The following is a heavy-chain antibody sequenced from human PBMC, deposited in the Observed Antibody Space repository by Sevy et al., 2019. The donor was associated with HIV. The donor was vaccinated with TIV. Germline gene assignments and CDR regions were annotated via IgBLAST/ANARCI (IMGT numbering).Heavy chain of an antibody. J-gene: IGHJ4*02. D-gene: IGHD6-13*01. Sequence: GGSLRLSCAASGFTFSSHGMHWVRQAPGKGLEWVAVMSYDGSYKCYGDSVKGRFTISRDDSKNTLYLQMNSLRPEDTAMYYCARDSGYSISWYSAYWGQGTLVTVSS. CDR2: MSYDGSYK. CDR3: ARDSGYSISWYSAY. V-gene: IGHV3-30*03. CDR1: GFTFSSHG.